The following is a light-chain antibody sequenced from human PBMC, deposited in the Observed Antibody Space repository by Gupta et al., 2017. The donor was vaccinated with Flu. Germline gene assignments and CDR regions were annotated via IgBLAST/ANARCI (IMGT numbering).Light chain of an antibody. CDR1: QSVTSDY. CDR2: VVS. Sequence: GERATRCCRASQSVTSDYLAWYQQKPGQAPRLLIFVVSSRATGLPDRFSGRGSGTDFTLTISRLEPEGFAVYYCQQYGNSLTFGGGTKVEIK. CDR3: QQYGNSLT. J-gene: IGKJ4*01. V-gene: IGKV3-20*01.